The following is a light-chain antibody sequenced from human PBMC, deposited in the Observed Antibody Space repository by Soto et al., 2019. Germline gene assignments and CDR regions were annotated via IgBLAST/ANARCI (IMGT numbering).Light chain of an antibody. CDR3: SSYTSSSTRV. J-gene: IGLJ2*01. V-gene: IGLV2-14*01. CDR2: DVS. Sequence: QSALTQPASVSGSPGQSITISCTGTSSDVCGYNYVSWYQQHPGKAPKLMIYDVSNRPSGVSNRFSGSKSGNTASLTISGLQAEDEADYYSSSYTSSSTRVFGGGTQVTVL. CDR1: SSDVCGYNY.